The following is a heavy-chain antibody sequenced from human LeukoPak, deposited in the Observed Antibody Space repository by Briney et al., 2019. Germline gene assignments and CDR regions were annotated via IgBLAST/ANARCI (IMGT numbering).Heavy chain of an antibody. D-gene: IGHD3-10*01. Sequence: SQTLSLTCTVSGGSISSYYWSWIRQPPGKGLEWIGYIYYSGSTNYNPSLKSRVTISVDTSKNQFSLKLSSVTAADTAVYYCARGYYYGSGGIKPVDYWGQGTLVTVSS. J-gene: IGHJ4*02. CDR3: ARGYYYGSGGIKPVDY. CDR1: GGSISSYY. V-gene: IGHV4-59*01. CDR2: IYYSGST.